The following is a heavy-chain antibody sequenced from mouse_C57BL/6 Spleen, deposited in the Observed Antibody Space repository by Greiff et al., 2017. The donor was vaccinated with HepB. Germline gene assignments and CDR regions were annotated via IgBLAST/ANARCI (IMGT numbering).Heavy chain of an antibody. CDR3: ARKGSYYYGSSYDYAMDY. J-gene: IGHJ4*01. D-gene: IGHD1-1*01. V-gene: IGHV1-18*01. Sequence: EVQLQQSGPELVKPGASVKIPCKASGYTFTDYNMDWVKQSHGKSLEWIGDINPNNGGTIYNQKFKGKATLTVDKSSSTAYMELRSLTSEDTAVYYCARKGSYYYGSSYDYAMDYWGQGTSVTVSS. CDR2: INPNNGGT. CDR1: GYTFTDYN.